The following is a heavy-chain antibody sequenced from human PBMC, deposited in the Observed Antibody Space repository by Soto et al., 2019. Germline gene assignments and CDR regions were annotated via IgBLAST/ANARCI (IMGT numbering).Heavy chain of an antibody. V-gene: IGHV4-61*01. CDR1: GGSVSSGSYY. J-gene: IGHJ4*02. CDR2: IYYSGST. D-gene: IGHD5-18*01. CDR3: AKELGGYSYGYELDY. Sequence: PSETLSLTCTVSGGSVSSGSYYWSWIRQPPGKGLEWIGYIYYSGSTNYNPSLKSRVTISVDTSKNQFSLKLSSVTAADTALYYCAKELGGYSYGYELDYWGQGTLVTVSS.